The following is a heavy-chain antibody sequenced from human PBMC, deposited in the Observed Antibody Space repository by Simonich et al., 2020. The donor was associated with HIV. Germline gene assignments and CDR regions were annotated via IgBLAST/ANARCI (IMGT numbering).Heavy chain of an antibody. CDR2: ISYDGSNK. CDR3: ASGGSISSVWADDY. D-gene: IGHD3-16*01. Sequence: QVQLVESGGGVVQPGRSLRLSCAASGFTFSSYAMHWVRQAPGKGLEWVAVISYDGSNKYYADSGKDRFTISRDNSKNTLYLQMNSLRAEDTAVYYCASGGSISSVWADDYWGQGTLVTVSS. J-gene: IGHJ4*02. V-gene: IGHV3-30*07. CDR1: GFTFSSYA.